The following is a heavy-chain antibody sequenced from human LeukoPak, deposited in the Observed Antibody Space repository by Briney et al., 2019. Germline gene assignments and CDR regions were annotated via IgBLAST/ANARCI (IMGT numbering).Heavy chain of an antibody. Sequence: ASVKVSCKASGYTFTGHYMHWVRQAPGQGLEWMGWINPNSGGTNYAQKFQGRVTMTRDTSISTAYMELSRLRSDDTAVYYCASRSVPAAINFDYWGQGTLVTVSS. CDR2: INPNSGGT. V-gene: IGHV1-2*02. J-gene: IGHJ4*02. CDR1: GYTFTGHY. D-gene: IGHD2-2*02. CDR3: ASRSVPAAINFDY.